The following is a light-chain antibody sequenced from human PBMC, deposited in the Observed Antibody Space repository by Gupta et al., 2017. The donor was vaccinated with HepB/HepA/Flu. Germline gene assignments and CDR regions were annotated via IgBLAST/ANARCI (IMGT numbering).Light chain of an antibody. J-gene: IGKJ2*04. V-gene: IGKV2-28*01. CDR3: MQALQTPPCS. CDR2: FGS. Sequence: IVRTQPLLSLPVTPEEAASISCRSSQSLLHSNGYNYLEWYLQKPGQSAQLLIYFGSNRDSGVPDRFSGSGSGTDFTLNIIRVEAEDVVVYYCMQALQTPPCSFGQGTKLEIK. CDR1: QSLLHSNGYNY.